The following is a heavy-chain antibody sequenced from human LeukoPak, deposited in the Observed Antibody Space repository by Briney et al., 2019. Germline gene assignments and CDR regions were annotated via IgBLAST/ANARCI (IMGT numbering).Heavy chain of an antibody. Sequence: SQTLSLTCSVSGGSISSGPYFWSWIRQPPGKGLEWIGYIYYSGSTNYNPTLKSRVTISVDTSKNQFSLKLSSVTAADTAVYYCARHLASPYCGGDCYGPKDLYFDYWGQGTLVTVSS. J-gene: IGHJ4*02. CDR2: IYYSGST. CDR1: GGSISSGPYF. V-gene: IGHV4-59*08. CDR3: ARHLASPYCGGDCYGPKDLYFDY. D-gene: IGHD2-21*02.